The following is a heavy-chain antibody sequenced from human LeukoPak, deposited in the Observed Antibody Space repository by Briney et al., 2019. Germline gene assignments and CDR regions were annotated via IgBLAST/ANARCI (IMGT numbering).Heavy chain of an antibody. J-gene: IGHJ3*02. CDR1: GFTFSSYG. CDR2: IRYDGSNK. Sequence: GGSLRLSCATSGFTFSSYGMHWVRQAPGKGLEWVAFIRYDGSNKYYADSAKGRFTISRDNSKNTLYLQMNSLRAEDTAVYYCAKDRMYYDFWSGYSVDAFDIWGQGTMVTVSS. V-gene: IGHV3-30*02. CDR3: AKDRMYYDFWSGYSVDAFDI. D-gene: IGHD3-3*01.